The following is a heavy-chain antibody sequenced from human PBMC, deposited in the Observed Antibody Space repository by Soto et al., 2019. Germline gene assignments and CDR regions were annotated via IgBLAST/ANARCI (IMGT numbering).Heavy chain of an antibody. CDR2: INPNSGGT. V-gene: IGHV1-2*04. CDR3: ARAKAAYYYYGMDV. Sequence: ASVKVSCKASGYTFTGYYMHWVRQAPGQGLEWMGWINPNSGGTNYAQKFQGWVTMTRDTSISTAYMELSRLRSDDTAVYYCARAKAAYYYYGMDVWGQGTTVTVSS. J-gene: IGHJ6*02. CDR1: GYTFTGYY. D-gene: IGHD2-15*01.